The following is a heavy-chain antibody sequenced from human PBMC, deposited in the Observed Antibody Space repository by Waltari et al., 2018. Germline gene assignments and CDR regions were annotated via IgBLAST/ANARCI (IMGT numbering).Heavy chain of an antibody. CDR3: ATAFLNSSWFDP. J-gene: IGHJ5*02. CDR1: GYTLTELS. V-gene: IGHV1-24*01. CDR2: FDPEDGET. Sequence: QVQLVQSGAEVKKPGASVKVSCKVSGYTLTELSMHWVRQAPGKGLEWMGGFDPEDGETIYAQKFQGRVTITEDASTDAAYMELSSLRSEDTAVYYCATAFLNSSWFDPWGQGTLVTVSS. D-gene: IGHD3-3*01.